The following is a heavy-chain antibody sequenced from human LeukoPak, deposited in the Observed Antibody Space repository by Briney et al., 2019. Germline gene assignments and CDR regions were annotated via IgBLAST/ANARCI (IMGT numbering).Heavy chain of an antibody. CDR1: VFTLRIFA. CDR2: ITGSGGST. CDR3: AKDGLWDSSGYYSSYFDY. Sequence: GRTLRLSPAASVFTLRIFAMSGVPQAPGKGVEWVSAITGSGGSTYYTDSLKGRFTISRDNSKNTLYLQINSLTAEDTAVYYCAKDGLWDSSGYYSSYFDYWGQGTLVTVSS. J-gene: IGHJ4*02. V-gene: IGHV3-23*01. D-gene: IGHD3-22*01.